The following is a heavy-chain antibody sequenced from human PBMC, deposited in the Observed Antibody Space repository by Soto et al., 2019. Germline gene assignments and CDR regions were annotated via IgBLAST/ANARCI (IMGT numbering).Heavy chain of an antibody. V-gene: IGHV3-23*01. J-gene: IGHJ4*02. Sequence: EVQLLESGGGLVQIGGSLRLSCAASGFTFSSYAMSWVRQAPGKGLEWVSAISGSGSYTYYADSVKGRFTISRDNSKNTLYVQMNSLRAEDTAVYYCAKDGSYYDSPIESDYWGQGTLVTVSS. CDR1: GFTFSSYA. CDR3: AKDGSYYDSPIESDY. CDR2: ISGSGSYT. D-gene: IGHD3-22*01.